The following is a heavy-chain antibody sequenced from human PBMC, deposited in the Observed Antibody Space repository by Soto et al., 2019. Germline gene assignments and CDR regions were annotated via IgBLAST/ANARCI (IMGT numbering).Heavy chain of an antibody. Sequence: ASVKVSCKDSGYTFTSYDINWVLQATREGLEWMGWMNPNSGNTGYAQKFQGRVTMTRNTSISTAYMELSSLRSEDTAVYYCARTPSTRITIFGVVKRRGMDVWGQGTTVTVSS. CDR3: ARTPSTRITIFGVVKRRGMDV. V-gene: IGHV1-8*01. D-gene: IGHD3-3*01. J-gene: IGHJ6*02. CDR1: GYTFTSYD. CDR2: MNPNSGNT.